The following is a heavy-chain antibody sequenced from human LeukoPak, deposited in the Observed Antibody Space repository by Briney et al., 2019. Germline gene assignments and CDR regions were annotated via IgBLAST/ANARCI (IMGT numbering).Heavy chain of an antibody. CDR2: MNPNSGNT. D-gene: IGHD3-10*01. V-gene: IGHV1-8*03. CDR3: ARGQGKLLWFGESPRWFDP. J-gene: IGHJ5*02. CDR1: GYTFTSYD. Sequence: GASVKVSCKASGYTFTSYDINWVRQATGQGLEWMGWMNPNSGNTGYAQKFQGRVTITRNTSISTAYMELSSLRSEDTAVYYCARGQGKLLWFGESPRWFDPWGQGTLVTVSS.